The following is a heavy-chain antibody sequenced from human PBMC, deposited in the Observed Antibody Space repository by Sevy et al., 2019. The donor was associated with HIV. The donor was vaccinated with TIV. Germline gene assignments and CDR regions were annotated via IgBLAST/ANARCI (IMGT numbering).Heavy chain of an antibody. CDR2: IYDTGRT. D-gene: IGHD3-10*01. Sequence: SETLSLTCTVSGASMISKYWSWIRQTPGKGLEWIAYIYDTGRTNYNPSLKSRVTTSLDTSRNQFSLSLSSVTAADTAVYYCALINGVTQGWFDPWGQGTLVTVSS. V-gene: IGHV4-59*01. J-gene: IGHJ5*02. CDR1: GASMISKY. CDR3: ALINGVTQGWFDP.